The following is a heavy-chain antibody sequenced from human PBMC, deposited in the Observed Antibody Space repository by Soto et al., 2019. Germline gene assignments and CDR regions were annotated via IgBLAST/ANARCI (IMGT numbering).Heavy chain of an antibody. D-gene: IGHD3-22*01. CDR3: ARPHWYYYDSSGYYYDY. J-gene: IGHJ4*02. V-gene: IGHV1-69*01. CDR1: GGTFSSYA. CDR2: IIPIFGTA. Sequence: QVQLVQSGAEVKKPGSSVKVSCKASGGTFSSYAISWLRQAPGQGLEWMGGIIPIFGTANYAQKFQGRVTITADESTSTAYMELSSLRSEDTAVYYCARPHWYYYDSSGYYYDYWGQGTLVTVSS.